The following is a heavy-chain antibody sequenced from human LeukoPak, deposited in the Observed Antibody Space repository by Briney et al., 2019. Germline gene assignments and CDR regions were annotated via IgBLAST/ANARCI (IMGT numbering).Heavy chain of an antibody. CDR3: AREWGRIAVAGGPGY. CDR1: GFTFSDYY. Sequence: GGSLRLSCAVSGFTFSDYYMSWIRQAPGKGLEWLTLIWYDGHTKFYADSVKGRFTVSRDNSKNTLYLQMDNLRDEDTAVYYCAREWGRIAVAGGPGYWGQGTLVTVSS. J-gene: IGHJ4*02. D-gene: IGHD6-19*01. CDR2: IWYDGHTK. V-gene: IGHV3-33*08.